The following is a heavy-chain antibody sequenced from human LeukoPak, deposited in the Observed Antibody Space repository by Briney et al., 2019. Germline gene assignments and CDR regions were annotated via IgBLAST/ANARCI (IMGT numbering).Heavy chain of an antibody. CDR1: GFTVSSKY. Sequence: TGGSLRLSCAASGFTVSSKYMSWVRQAPGKVLEWDSAIYSGGSTYYADSVKGRFTISRDNSKNTPYLQMNSLRAEDTAVYYCARGLTTVTPLDIWGQGTMVTVSS. J-gene: IGHJ3*02. D-gene: IGHD4-11*01. CDR2: IYSGGST. CDR3: ARGLTTVTPLDI. V-gene: IGHV3-66*02.